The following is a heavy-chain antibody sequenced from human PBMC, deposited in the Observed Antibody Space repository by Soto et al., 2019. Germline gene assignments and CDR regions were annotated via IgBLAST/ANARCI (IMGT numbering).Heavy chain of an antibody. Sequence: QVQLVQSGAEVKKPGASVKVSCKASGYTFTSYDINWVRQATGQGLEWMGWMNPNSGNTGYAQKFQGRVTMTRNTSISTAYMELGRLRFEGTAVDYCARGWFSRGWYNVFRGQGTLVTVSS. CDR2: MNPNSGNT. CDR3: ARGWFSRGWYNVF. D-gene: IGHD6-19*01. CDR1: GYTFTSYD. J-gene: IGHJ4*02. V-gene: IGHV1-8*01.